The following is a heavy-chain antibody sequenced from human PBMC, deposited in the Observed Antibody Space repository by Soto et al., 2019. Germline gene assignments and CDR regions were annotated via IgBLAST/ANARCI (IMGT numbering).Heavy chain of an antibody. CDR3: ASSDGRGLMEPYDSSRYYGMDV. Sequence: GGSLRLSCAASGFTFSSYSMNWVRQAPGKGLEWVSSISSSSSYIYYADSVKGRFTISRDNAKNSLYLQMNRLRAEDTAVYYCASSDGRGLMEPYDSSRYYGMDVWGQGTTVTVSS. D-gene: IGHD3-22*01. CDR2: ISSSSSYI. J-gene: IGHJ6*02. CDR1: GFTFSSYS. V-gene: IGHV3-21*01.